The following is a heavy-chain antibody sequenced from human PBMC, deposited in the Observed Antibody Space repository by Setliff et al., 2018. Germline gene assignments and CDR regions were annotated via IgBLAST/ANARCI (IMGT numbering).Heavy chain of an antibody. CDR3: ATSPKKVTGSDYYNYYMDV. Sequence: SVKVSCKASGHTFTRYYMHWVRQAPGQGLEWMGRIITAFGSAISAQKFQDRVSITADRTTYTAYLELTSLTLEDTAVYYCATSPKKVTGSDYYNYYMDVWGKGTTVTVSS. D-gene: IGHD3-9*01. V-gene: IGHV1-69*06. CDR2: IITAFGSA. CDR1: GHTFTRYY. J-gene: IGHJ6*03.